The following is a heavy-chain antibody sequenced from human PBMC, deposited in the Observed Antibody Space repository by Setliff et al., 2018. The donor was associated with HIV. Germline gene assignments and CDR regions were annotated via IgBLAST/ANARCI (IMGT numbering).Heavy chain of an antibody. Sequence: GGSLRLSCAASGFVFSDHSLHWVRQAPGEGLEWLSYISATGTTVSYADSVRGRFTISRDNSKNTLYLQMHSLKTEDTALYYCAKAGSNYFDYWGQGTLVTVSS. CDR3: AKAGSNYFDY. CDR2: ISATGTTV. V-gene: IGHV3-48*01. D-gene: IGHD3-10*01. J-gene: IGHJ4*02. CDR1: GFVFSDHS.